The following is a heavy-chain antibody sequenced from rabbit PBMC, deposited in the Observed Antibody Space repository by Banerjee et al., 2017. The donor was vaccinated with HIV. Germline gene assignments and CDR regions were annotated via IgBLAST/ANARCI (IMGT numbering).Heavy chain of an antibody. Sequence: QEQLEESGGDLVKPGGTLTLTCTASGFDFSSNYYMCWVRQAPGKGLEWIGSIKTGSSGSTDYATWTKVRFTISKTSSTTVTLQMTRLTAADTATDFCASGYVNYVCVGYANLWGQGTLVTVS. CDR2: IKTGSSGST. CDR3: ASGYVNYVCVGYANL. CDR1: GFDFSSNYY. V-gene: IGHV1S45*01. D-gene: IGHD6-1*01. J-gene: IGHJ4*01.